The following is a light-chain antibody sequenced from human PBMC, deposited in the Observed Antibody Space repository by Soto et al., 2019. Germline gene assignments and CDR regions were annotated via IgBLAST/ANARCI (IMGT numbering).Light chain of an antibody. CDR2: DAS. J-gene: IGKJ5*01. CDR3: QQRSSGVT. Sequence: EIVLTQSPATLSLSPGERATLSCRASESVSIYLGWFQQKPGRAPRPLIYDASNRATGVPARFSGSGSGTDFTLTISGPVPEDVAVYYCQQRSSGVTFGQGTGLEIK. CDR1: ESVSIY. V-gene: IGKV3-11*01.